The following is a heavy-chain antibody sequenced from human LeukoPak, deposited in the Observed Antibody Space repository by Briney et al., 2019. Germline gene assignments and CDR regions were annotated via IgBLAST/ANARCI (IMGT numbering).Heavy chain of an antibody. V-gene: IGHV4-59*12. Sequence: RPSETLSLTCTVSGGSISSYYWSWIRQPPGKGLEWIGYIYYSGSTNYNPSLKSRVTISVDTSKNQFSLKLNSVTAADTAVYYCARVPRYCTTGVCYYFDYWGQGTLVTVSS. CDR2: IYYSGST. J-gene: IGHJ4*02. CDR1: GGSISSYY. D-gene: IGHD2-8*01. CDR3: ARVPRYCTTGVCYYFDY.